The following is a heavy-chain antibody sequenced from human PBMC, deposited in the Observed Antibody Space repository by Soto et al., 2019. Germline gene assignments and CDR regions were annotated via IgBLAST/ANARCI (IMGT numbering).Heavy chain of an antibody. D-gene: IGHD4-17*01. Sequence: QVQLVETGGGLVKPGGSLRLSCAASGFTFSDYYMSWIRQAPGKGLEWVSYISSSRSTIYYADSVKGRFTISRDNAKNSLYLQMNSLRAEDTAVYYCAGGDDYGDYLPVGWFDPWGQGTLVTVSS. V-gene: IGHV3-11*01. CDR2: ISSSRSTI. CDR3: AGGDDYGDYLPVGWFDP. CDR1: GFTFSDYY. J-gene: IGHJ5*02.